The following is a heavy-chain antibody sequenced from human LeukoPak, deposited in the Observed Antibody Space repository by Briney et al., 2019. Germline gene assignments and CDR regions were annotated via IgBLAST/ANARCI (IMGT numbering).Heavy chain of an antibody. CDR3: TRGMRTTNYYYMDV. CDR1: GFIFSSYA. J-gene: IGHJ6*03. V-gene: IGHV3-74*01. Sequence: GGSLRLSCAASGFIFSSYAMSWVRQAPGKGLVWVSRINTDGSSTIYADSVKGRFTISRDNAKNTLYLQMNSLRAEDTAAYYCTRGMRTTNYYYMDVWGKGTTITVSS. D-gene: IGHD1/OR15-1a*01. CDR2: INTDGSST.